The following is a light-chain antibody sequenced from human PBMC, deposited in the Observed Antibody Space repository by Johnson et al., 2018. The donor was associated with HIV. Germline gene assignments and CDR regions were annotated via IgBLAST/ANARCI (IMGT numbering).Light chain of an antibody. CDR3: GTWDSSLSALYV. CDR2: ENN. J-gene: IGLJ1*01. CDR1: SSNIGSNS. V-gene: IGLV1-51*02. Sequence: QSVLTQPPSVSAAPGQKVTISCSGRSSNIGSNSVSWYQQLPGTAPKLLIYENNKRPSGIPDRFSGSKSGTSATLGITGLQTGDEADYYCGTWDSSLSALYVFGTSTKVTVL.